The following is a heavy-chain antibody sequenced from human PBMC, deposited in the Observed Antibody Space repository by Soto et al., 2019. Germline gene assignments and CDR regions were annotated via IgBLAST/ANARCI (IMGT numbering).Heavy chain of an antibody. Sequence: ASVNVSCSTSDYIFIGNGSSWVRQAPGRGLDWMRWISVYYRHISLGQRFRDRVTMTTDTSTTTTYMELRSLRSDDTAVYYCATHRIDNSAYGYWGPGTLVTVSS. CDR3: ATHRIDNSAYGY. CDR2: ISVYYRHI. CDR1: DYIFIGNG. V-gene: IGHV1-18*04. D-gene: IGHD3-22*01. J-gene: IGHJ4*02.